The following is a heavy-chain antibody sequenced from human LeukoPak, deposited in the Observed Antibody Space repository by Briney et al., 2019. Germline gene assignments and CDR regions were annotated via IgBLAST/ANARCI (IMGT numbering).Heavy chain of an antibody. J-gene: IGHJ6*02. D-gene: IGHD2-21*02. CDR1: GGSISSSSYY. CDR3: ARQGCGGDCYSPYYYYYGMDV. CDR2: IYYSGST. V-gene: IGHV4-39*01. Sequence: PSETLSLTCTVSGGSISSSSYYWGWIRQPPGKGLEWIGSIYYSGSTYYNPSLKSRVTISVDTSKNQFSLKLSSVTAADTAVYYCARQGCGGDCYSPYYYYYGMDVWGQGTTVTVSS.